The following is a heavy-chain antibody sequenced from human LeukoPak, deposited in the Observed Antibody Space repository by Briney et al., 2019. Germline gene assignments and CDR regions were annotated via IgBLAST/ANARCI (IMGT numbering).Heavy chain of an antibody. Sequence: SQTLSLTCAVYGGSFSGYYWSWIRQPPGKGLEWIGEINHSGSTNYNPSLKSRVTISVDTSKNQFSLKLSPVTAADTAVYYCARRGFDYYGSGRTFDYWGQGTLVTVSS. V-gene: IGHV4-34*01. J-gene: IGHJ4*02. D-gene: IGHD3-10*01. CDR1: GGSFSGYY. CDR2: INHSGST. CDR3: ARRGFDYYGSGRTFDY.